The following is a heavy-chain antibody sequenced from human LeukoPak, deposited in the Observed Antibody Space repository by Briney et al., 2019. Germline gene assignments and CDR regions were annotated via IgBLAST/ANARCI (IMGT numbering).Heavy chain of an antibody. CDR3: AREISRFGI. CDR2: IYTGGTT. CDR1: GFTVSTNNY. Sequence: GGSLRLSCAASGFTVSTNNYMYSVRQAPGKGLEWVSSIYTGGTTYYADSVKGRFTISRDDPKNTLYLQMNSLRADDTAVYYCAREISRFGIWGQGTLVTVSS. V-gene: IGHV3-66*01. D-gene: IGHD3-16*01. J-gene: IGHJ1*01.